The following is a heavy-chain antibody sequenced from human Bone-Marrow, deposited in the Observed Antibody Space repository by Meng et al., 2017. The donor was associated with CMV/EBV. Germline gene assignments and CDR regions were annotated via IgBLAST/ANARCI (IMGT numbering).Heavy chain of an antibody. J-gene: IGHJ4*02. CDR1: GFTFSSYA. CDR2: IYSGGGTT. Sequence: GESLKISCAASGFTFSSYAMGWVRQAPGKGPECVSVIYSGGGTTSYADSVKGRFTISRDNSKNTLYLQRSSLRAEDTAVYYCAKLQVTELFDSWGQGALVTVSS. D-gene: IGHD1-14*01. V-gene: IGHV3-23*03. CDR3: AKLQVTELFDS.